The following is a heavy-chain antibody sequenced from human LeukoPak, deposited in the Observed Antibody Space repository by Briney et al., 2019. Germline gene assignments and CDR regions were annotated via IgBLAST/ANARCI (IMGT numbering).Heavy chain of an antibody. D-gene: IGHD1-26*01. CDR3: ASSGSYRFDY. CDR1: VFYFSSDS. CDR2: ITASGTAM. V-gene: IGHV3-48*02. J-gene: IGHJ4*02. Sequence: GGSVRLSCAASVFYFSSDSIDWVRHAPWKGLEWVSHITASGTAMFYADSVKGRFTISRDNAKNSPYLQMNSLRDEDTAVYYCASSGSYRFDYWGQGTLVTVSS.